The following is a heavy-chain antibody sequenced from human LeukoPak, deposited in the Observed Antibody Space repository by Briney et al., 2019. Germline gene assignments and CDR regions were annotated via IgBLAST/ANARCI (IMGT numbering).Heavy chain of an antibody. CDR3: ARGTRSWVF. Sequence: GSLRLSCAASGFIFSSYWMSWVRQAPGKGLEWVANIKEDGSVKYYVDSVEGRFTISRDKAKNSLFLAINSLRGGDTAVYYCARGTRSWVFWGQGTLVTVSS. V-gene: IGHV3-7*01. CDR1: GFIFSSYW. D-gene: IGHD1-26*01. J-gene: IGHJ4*02. CDR2: IKEDGSVK.